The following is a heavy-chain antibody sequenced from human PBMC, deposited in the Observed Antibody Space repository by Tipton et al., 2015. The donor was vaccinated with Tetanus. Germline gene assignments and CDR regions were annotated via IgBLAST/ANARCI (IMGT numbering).Heavy chain of an antibody. CDR3: ARGGIAASGGGLYY. V-gene: IGHV4-59*01. CDR2: IYYSGST. CDR1: GGSISSYY. Sequence: TLSLTCTVSGGSISSYYWSWIRQPPGKGLEWIGYIYYSGSTNYNPSLKSRVTISVDTSKNQFSLKLSSVTAADTAVYYCARGGIAASGGGLYYWGQGTLVPVSS. D-gene: IGHD6-25*01. J-gene: IGHJ4*02.